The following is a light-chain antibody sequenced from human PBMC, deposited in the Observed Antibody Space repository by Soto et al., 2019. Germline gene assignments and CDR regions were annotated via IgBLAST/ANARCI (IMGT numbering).Light chain of an antibody. V-gene: IGKV3-11*01. Sequence: EIVLTQSPATLSLSPGERATLSCRASQSVSSYLSWYQQKPGQAPRRLLYDASNRASGVPARFSGSGSGTDLTLTISSLEPEAFAVYYCQQRSTWPLLFTFGPGTKVDIK. J-gene: IGKJ3*01. CDR1: QSVSSY. CDR2: DAS. CDR3: QQRSTWPLLFT.